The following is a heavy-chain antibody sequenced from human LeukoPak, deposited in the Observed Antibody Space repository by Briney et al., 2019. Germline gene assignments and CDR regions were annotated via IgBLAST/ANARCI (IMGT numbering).Heavy chain of an antibody. CDR1: GFTFSSHS. CDR2: ISSISSHI. V-gene: IGHV3-21*01. CDR3: ARSAAAGRIVATFGY. J-gene: IGHJ4*02. Sequence: PGGSLRLSCAASGFTFSSHSMNWVRQAPGKGLEWVSSISSISSHIFYADSVKGRFTISRDNSKNTLYLQMNSLRTEDTAVYYCARSAAAGRIVATFGYWGQGTLVIVSS. D-gene: IGHD5-12*01.